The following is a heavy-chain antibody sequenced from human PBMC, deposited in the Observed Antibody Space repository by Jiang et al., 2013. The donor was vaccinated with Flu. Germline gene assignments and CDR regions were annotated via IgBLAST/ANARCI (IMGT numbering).Heavy chain of an antibody. D-gene: IGHD3-10*01. CDR1: GGSFSGYY. J-gene: IGHJ4*02. CDR2: INHSGST. CDR3: ARVPRSVRGVKPGGGRAKPEYYFDY. Sequence: LLKPSETLSLTCAVYGGSFSGYYWSWIRQPPGKGLEWIGEINHSGSTNYNPSLKSRVTISVDTSKNQFSLKLSSVTAADTAVYYCARVPRSVRGVKPGGGRAKPEYYFDYWGQGNPGHRLL. V-gene: IGHV4-34*01.